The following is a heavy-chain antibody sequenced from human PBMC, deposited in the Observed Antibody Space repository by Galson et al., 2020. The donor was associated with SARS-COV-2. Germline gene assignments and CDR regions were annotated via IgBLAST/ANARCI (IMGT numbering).Heavy chain of an antibody. CDR2: IYHSEST. D-gene: IGHD3-22*01. CDR3: ARGNYYDNSRYYPTFDY. J-gene: IGHJ4*02. V-gene: IGHV4-30-2*01. Sequence: SETLSLTCAVSGGSISSGDYSWSWIRQPPGKGLEWIGYIYHSESTYYNPSLKSRVTISVDRSKNQFSLNLSSVTAADTAVYYCARGNYYDNSRYYPTFDYWGQGRLVTVSS. CDR1: GGSISSGDYS.